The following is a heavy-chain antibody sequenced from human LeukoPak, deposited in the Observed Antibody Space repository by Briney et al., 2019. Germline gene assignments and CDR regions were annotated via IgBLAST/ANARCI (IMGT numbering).Heavy chain of an antibody. CDR3: ASRYYDSSGYYSGIDY. J-gene: IGHJ4*02. CDR1: GFTFSSYA. Sequence: PGASLRLSCAASGFTFSSYAMSWVRQAPGKGLEWVSAISGSGGSTYYADSVKGRFTISRDNSKNTLYLQMNSLRAEDTAVYYCASRYYDSSGYYSGIDYWGQGTLVTVSS. D-gene: IGHD3-22*01. CDR2: ISGSGGST. V-gene: IGHV3-23*01.